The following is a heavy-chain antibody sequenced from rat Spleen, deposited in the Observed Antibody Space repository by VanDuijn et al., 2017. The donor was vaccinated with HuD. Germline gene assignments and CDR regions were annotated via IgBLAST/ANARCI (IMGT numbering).Heavy chain of an antibody. Sequence: EVQLVESGGGLVQPGRSLKLSCAASGFTFSSFAMAWVRQAPKKGLEWVASISYEGSSIYYGDSVKGRFTISRDNTKSTLYLQMNSLRSEDTATYYCARHPGITPWFAYWGQGTLVTVSS. V-gene: IGHV5-22*01. J-gene: IGHJ3*01. CDR2: ISYEGSSI. D-gene: IGHD1-4*01. CDR1: GFTFSSFA. CDR3: ARHPGITPWFAY.